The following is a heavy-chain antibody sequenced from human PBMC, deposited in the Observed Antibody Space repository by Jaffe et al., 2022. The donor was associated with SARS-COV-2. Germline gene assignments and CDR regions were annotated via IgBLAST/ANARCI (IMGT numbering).Heavy chain of an antibody. J-gene: IGHJ6*03. CDR3: AKGAGYYYYYYFDMDV. CDR2: ISRNSASI. V-gene: IGHV3-9*01. Sequence: EVQLVESGGGLVQPGRSLRLSCVGSGFTFEDFAMHWVRQAPGKGPEWVSGISRNSASIGYADSVKGRFTISRDNAKNSLYLQMNSLRPEDTALYYCAKGAGYYYYYYFDMDVWAKGTTVTVSS. CDR1: GFTFEDFA. D-gene: IGHD3-22*01.